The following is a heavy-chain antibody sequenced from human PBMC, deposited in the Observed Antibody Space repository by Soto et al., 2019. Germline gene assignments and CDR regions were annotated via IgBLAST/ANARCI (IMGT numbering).Heavy chain of an antibody. CDR1: GDTFTNYD. Sequence: QVQLVQSGAEVKKPGASVKVSCKASGDTFTNYDIKWVRRATGQGLEWMGWMNPNSGNTGYAQKFQGRVTMTRNTSISTAYMELNSLRSEDTGVYYCARGRNAMDVWGQGTTVTVSS. J-gene: IGHJ6*02. CDR3: ARGRNAMDV. V-gene: IGHV1-8*01. CDR2: MNPNSGNT.